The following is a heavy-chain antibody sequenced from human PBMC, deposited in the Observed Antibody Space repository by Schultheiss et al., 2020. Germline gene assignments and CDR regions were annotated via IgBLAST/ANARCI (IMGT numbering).Heavy chain of an antibody. D-gene: IGHD4-23*01. CDR2: ISSSSTTI. CDR1: GFTFSPYE. V-gene: IGHV3-48*03. Sequence: GGSLRLSCAASGFTFSPYEMNWVRQAPGKGLEWISYISSSSTTIFYADSVKGRFTISRDNAKNSLYLQMNSLRADDTALYYCARGEYGGPFDYWGQGTLVTGYS. CDR3: ARGEYGGPFDY. J-gene: IGHJ4*02.